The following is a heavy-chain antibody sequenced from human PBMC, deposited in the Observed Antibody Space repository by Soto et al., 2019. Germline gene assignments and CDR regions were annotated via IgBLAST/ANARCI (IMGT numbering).Heavy chain of an antibody. D-gene: IGHD4-17*01. Sequence: QVQLVESGGGVVQPGRSLRLSCAASGFTFSSYGMHWVRQAPGKGLEWVAVIWYDGSNKYYADSVKGRFTISRDNSKNTLYLQMNSLRAEDTAVYYCAREGVTTVTDFPAYYYGMDVW. CDR1: GFTFSSYG. CDR2: IWYDGSNK. CDR3: AREGVTTVTDFPAYYYGMDV. J-gene: IGHJ6*01. V-gene: IGHV3-33*01.